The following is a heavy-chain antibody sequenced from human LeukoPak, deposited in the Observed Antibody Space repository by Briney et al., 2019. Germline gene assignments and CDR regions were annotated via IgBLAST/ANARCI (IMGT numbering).Heavy chain of an antibody. CDR3: ARGSIAALLDY. J-gene: IGHJ4*02. V-gene: IGHV4-39*07. Sequence: PSETLSLTCTVSGGSISITSYYWGWIRQPPGKGLEWIGSMYSSGSTYYNPSLKSRVTISVDTSKNQFSLKLSSVTAADTAVYYCARGSIAALLDYWGQGTLVTVSS. CDR2: MYSSGST. CDR1: GGSISITSYY. D-gene: IGHD6-6*01.